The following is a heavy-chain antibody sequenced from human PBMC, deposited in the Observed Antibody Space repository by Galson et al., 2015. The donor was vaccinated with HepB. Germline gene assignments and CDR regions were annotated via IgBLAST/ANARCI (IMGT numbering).Heavy chain of an antibody. V-gene: IGHV1-69*04. Sequence: SVKVSCKASGGTFSSYAISWVRQAPGQGLEWMGRSTPTLNIANYAQKFQGRVTITADKSKSTAYMELSSLRPDDTAVYYCATAARGGRQQYYMDVWGKGTTVTVSS. CDR1: GGTFSSYA. J-gene: IGHJ6*03. D-gene: IGHD1-26*01. CDR2: STPTLNIA. CDR3: ATAARGGRQQYYMDV.